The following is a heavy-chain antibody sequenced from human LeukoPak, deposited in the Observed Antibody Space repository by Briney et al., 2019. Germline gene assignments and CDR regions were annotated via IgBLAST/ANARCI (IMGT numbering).Heavy chain of an antibody. J-gene: IGHJ3*02. V-gene: IGHV4-39*02. D-gene: IGHD1-26*01. CDR2: IFYGGNT. CDR3: ARDGEWELNAFDI. Sequence: SETLSLTCTVSGASIPSSTYYWGWIRRPPGKGLEWIGNIFYGGNTFHNPSLKSRITISVDTSKNQFSLKLSSVTAADTAVYYCARDGEWELNAFDIWGQGTMVTVSS. CDR1: GASIPSSTYY.